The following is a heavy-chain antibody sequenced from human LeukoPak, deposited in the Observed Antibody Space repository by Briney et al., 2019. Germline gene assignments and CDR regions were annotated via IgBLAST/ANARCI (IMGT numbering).Heavy chain of an antibody. J-gene: IGHJ4*02. CDR3: TREGTYSSSAPFDY. CDR2: IRSRAYGGTT. V-gene: IGHV3-49*04. D-gene: IGHD6-6*01. CDR1: GFTFGDYA. Sequence: GGSLRLSCTASGFTFGDYAMNWVRQAPGRGLEWVGFIRSRAYGGTTDYAASVKGRFTISRDDFKGVAHLQMNSLKTEDTATYYCTREGTYSSSAPFDYWGQGTLVTVSS.